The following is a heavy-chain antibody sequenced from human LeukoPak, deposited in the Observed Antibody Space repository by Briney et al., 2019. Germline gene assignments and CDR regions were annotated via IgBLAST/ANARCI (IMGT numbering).Heavy chain of an antibody. CDR2: ISYDGSHK. V-gene: IGHV3-30-3*01. CDR1: GFTFSGYA. J-gene: IGHJ3*02. D-gene: IGHD2/OR15-2a*01. Sequence: GGSLRLSCAASGFTFSGYAMHWVRQAPGRGLEWVAVISYDGSHKYYADSVRGRFTISRDNSKNTLYLQMNSLRAEDTAVYYCAKDGALSDRRDAFDIWGQGTMVTVSS. CDR3: AKDGALSDRRDAFDI.